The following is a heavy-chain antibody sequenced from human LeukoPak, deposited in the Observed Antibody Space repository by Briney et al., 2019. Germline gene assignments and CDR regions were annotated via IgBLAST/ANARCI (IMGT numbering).Heavy chain of an antibody. Sequence: PSETLSLTCAVYGGSFSGYYWSWISQPPGKGLEWIGEINHSGSTNYNPSLKSRVAISVDTSKNQFSLKLSSGTAADTAVYYCARAPGGYYDILTGYYTTSLEIDYWGQGTLVTVSS. CDR3: ARAPGGYYDILTGYYTTSLEIDY. J-gene: IGHJ4*02. CDR1: GGSFSGYY. V-gene: IGHV4-34*01. CDR2: INHSGST. D-gene: IGHD3-9*01.